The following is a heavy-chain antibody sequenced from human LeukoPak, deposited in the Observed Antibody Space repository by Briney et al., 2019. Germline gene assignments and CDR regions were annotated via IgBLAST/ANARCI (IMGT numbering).Heavy chain of an antibody. CDR1: GGSISSYY. Sequence: NPSETLSLTCTVSGGSISSYYWSWIRQPAGKGLEWIGRIYTSGSTNYNPSLKSRVTMSVDTSKNQFSLKLSSVTAADTAVYYCARDEGVGYSSGWYYFDYWGQGTLVTVSS. CDR3: ARDEGVGYSSGWYYFDY. D-gene: IGHD6-19*01. CDR2: IYTSGST. J-gene: IGHJ4*02. V-gene: IGHV4-4*07.